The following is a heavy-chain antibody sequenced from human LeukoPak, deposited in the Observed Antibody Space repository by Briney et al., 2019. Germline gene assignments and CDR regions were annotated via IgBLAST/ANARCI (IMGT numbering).Heavy chain of an antibody. J-gene: IGHJ6*02. CDR1: GYTFTGYY. V-gene: IGHV1-2*02. D-gene: IGHD5-12*01. CDR3: ARGSRRVDIVATMLAVDYYYGMDV. CDR2: INPNSGGT. Sequence: ASVKVSCKASGYTFTGYYMHWVRQAPGQGLEWMGWINPNSGGTNYAQKFQGRATMTRDTSISTAYMELSRLRSDDTAVYYCARGSRRVDIVATMLAVDYYYGMDVWGQGTTVTVSS.